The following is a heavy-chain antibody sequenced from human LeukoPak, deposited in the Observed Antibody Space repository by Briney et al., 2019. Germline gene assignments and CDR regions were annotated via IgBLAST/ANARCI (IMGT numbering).Heavy chain of an antibody. D-gene: IGHD6-19*01. V-gene: IGHV3-30*18. CDR2: ISYDGSNT. CDR1: GFTFRTYG. J-gene: IGHJ6*02. Sequence: GGSLRLSCVASGFTFRTYGMHWVRQAPGKGLEWVAVISYDGSNTYDADSVKGRFTISRDNSKNTLYLKMNSLRAEDTAVYYCAKDLSLIPVAGTSFGNPNYYYGMDVWGQGTTVAVSS. CDR3: AKDLSLIPVAGTSFGNPNYYYGMDV.